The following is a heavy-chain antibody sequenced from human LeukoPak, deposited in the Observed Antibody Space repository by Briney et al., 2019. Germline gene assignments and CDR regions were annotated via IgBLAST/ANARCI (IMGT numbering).Heavy chain of an antibody. CDR1: GYSISSGCY. V-gene: IGHV4-59*08. CDR3: ARHMGLGYTYFYPYFDY. J-gene: IGHJ4*01. D-gene: IGHD1-1*01. CDR2: IYYSGST. Sequence: SETLSLTCAVSGYSISSGCYWSWIRQPPGKGLEWIGYIYYSGSTNYNPSLKSRVTISVDTSKNQFSLKLSSVTAADTAVYYCARHMGLGYTYFYPYFDYWGQGTLVTVSS.